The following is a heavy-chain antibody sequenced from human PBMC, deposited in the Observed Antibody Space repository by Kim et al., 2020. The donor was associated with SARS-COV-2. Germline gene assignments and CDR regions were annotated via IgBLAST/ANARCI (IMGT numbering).Heavy chain of an antibody. CDR2: SRNKANSYAT. CDR1: GFTFSDYF. V-gene: IGHV3-72*01. D-gene: IGHD1-26*01. CDR3: ARDEIGSYKS. Sequence: GGSLRLSCVASGFTFSDYFMDWVRQAPGKGLEWLGRSRNKANSYATEYAASVKGRFTISRDNSANSLYLQMNSLQTEDTAVYYCARDEIGSYKSWGQGPLVTFPP. J-gene: IGHJ5*02.